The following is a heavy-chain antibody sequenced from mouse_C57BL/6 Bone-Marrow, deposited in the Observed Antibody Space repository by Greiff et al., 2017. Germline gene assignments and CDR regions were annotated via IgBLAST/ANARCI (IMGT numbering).Heavy chain of an antibody. CDR1: GYTFTSYG. D-gene: IGHD2-3*01. Sequence: QVQLQQSGAELARPGASVKLSCKASGYTFTSYGISWVKQRTGQGLEWIGEIYPRSGNTYYNEKFKGKATLTADKSSSTAYMELRSLTSEDSAVYFCARRGIYDGYYNYCDYWGQGTTLTVSS. CDR2: IYPRSGNT. V-gene: IGHV1-81*01. J-gene: IGHJ2*01. CDR3: ARRGIYDGYYNYCDY.